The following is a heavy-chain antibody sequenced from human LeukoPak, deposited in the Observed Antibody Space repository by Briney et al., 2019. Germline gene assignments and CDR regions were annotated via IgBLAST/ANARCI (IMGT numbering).Heavy chain of an antibody. V-gene: IGHV1-69*13. Sequence: SVKVSCKASGGTLSSYAISWVRQAPGQGLEWMGGIIPIFGTANYAQKFQGRVTITADESTSTAYMELSSLRSEDTAVYYCARVNYSDSSGYYYLVIWGQGTLVTVSS. CDR3: ARVNYSDSSGYYYLVI. CDR1: GGTLSSYA. J-gene: IGHJ4*02. CDR2: IIPIFGTA. D-gene: IGHD3-22*01.